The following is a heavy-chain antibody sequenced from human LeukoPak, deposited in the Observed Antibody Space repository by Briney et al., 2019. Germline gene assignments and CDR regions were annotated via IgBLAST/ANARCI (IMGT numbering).Heavy chain of an antibody. Sequence: SETLSLTCTVSGASISSYYWSWIRQPAGKGLEWIGPFQTSGSTNYNPSLKSRVTMSVDTSKNQFSLKLSSVTAAGTAVYYCARETAYYYGSGSYYCWFDPWGQGTLVTVSS. CDR3: ARETAYYYGSGSYYCWFDP. D-gene: IGHD3-10*01. J-gene: IGHJ5*02. CDR1: GASISSYY. V-gene: IGHV4-4*07. CDR2: FQTSGST.